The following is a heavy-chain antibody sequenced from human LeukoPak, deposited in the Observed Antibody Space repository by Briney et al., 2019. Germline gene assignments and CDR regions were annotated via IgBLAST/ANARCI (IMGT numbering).Heavy chain of an antibody. Sequence: PSETLSLTCAVYGGSFSGYYWSWIRQPPGKGLEWIGEINHSGSTNYNPSLKSRVTMSVDTSKNQFSLKLSSVTAADTTVYYCARSNYVWGSYRPRQSDAFDIWGQGTMVTVSS. CDR1: GGSFSGYY. D-gene: IGHD3-16*02. CDR2: INHSGST. V-gene: IGHV4-34*01. CDR3: ARSNYVWGSYRPRQSDAFDI. J-gene: IGHJ3*02.